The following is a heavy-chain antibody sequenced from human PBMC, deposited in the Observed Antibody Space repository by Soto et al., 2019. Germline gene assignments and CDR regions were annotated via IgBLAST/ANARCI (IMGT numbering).Heavy chain of an antibody. V-gene: IGHV4-59*01. J-gene: IGHJ5*02. CDR1: GGAIGGYY. CDR3: ARERHYCSSTSCYYSWFDP. CDR2: VSYSGST. Sequence: NPSETLSLTCSLSGGAIGGYYWSWIRQPPGKALEWIGYVSYSGSTDYHPSLKSRVSISVDTSKNQFSLKLSSVTAADTAVYYCARERHYCSSTSCYYSWFDPWGQGTLVTVSS. D-gene: IGHD2-2*01.